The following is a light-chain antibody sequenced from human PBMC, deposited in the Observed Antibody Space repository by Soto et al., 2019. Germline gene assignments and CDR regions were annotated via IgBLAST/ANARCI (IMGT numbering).Light chain of an antibody. CDR2: GAS. CDR1: QSVSSN. J-gene: IGKJ5*01. V-gene: IGKV3-15*01. CDR3: QPYEKWPPSIT. Sequence: VLTQSPGGMSVPARGRARLCCRASQSVSSNLVWYQHRPGQAPRLLIYGASTRATDIPARFSGSGSRTEFTLTISRLQSEDYAVYYCQPYEKWPPSITFDQGTRLEIK.